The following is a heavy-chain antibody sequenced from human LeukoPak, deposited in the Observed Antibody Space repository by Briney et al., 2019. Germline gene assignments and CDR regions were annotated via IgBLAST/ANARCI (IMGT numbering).Heavy chain of an antibody. D-gene: IGHD6-13*01. CDR1: GFTFSSYA. CDR2: ISGSGGST. CDR3: AKVRWQQLVDFDY. V-gene: IGHV3-23*01. Sequence: GGSLRLSRAASGFTFSSYAMSWVRQAPGKGLEWVSAISGSGGSTYHADSVKGRFPISRDNSKNTLYLQMNSLRAEDTAVYYCAKVRWQQLVDFDYWGQGTLVTVSS. J-gene: IGHJ4*02.